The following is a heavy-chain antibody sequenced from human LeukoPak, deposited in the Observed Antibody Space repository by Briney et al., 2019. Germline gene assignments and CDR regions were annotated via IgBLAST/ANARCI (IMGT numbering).Heavy chain of an antibody. Sequence: PSETLSLTCTVPGGSISSYYWSWIRQPPGKGLEWIGYIYYSGSTNYNPSLKSRVTISVDTSKNQFSLKLSSVTAADTAVYYCARVYSSSGCHPFDYWGQGTLVTVSS. CDR2: IYYSGST. V-gene: IGHV4-59*01. J-gene: IGHJ4*02. CDR3: ARVYSSSGCHPFDY. D-gene: IGHD6-19*01. CDR1: GGSISSYY.